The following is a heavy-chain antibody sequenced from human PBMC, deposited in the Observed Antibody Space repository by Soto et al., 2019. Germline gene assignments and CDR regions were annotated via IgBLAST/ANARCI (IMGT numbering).Heavy chain of an antibody. V-gene: IGHV3-23*01. D-gene: IGHD6-25*01. Sequence: EVQLLESGGGLVQPGRSLRLSCAASGFTFSSYATSWVRQAPGKGLEWVSAISGSGGTTYYAASVKGRFTISRDNSKNTLFLQMNSPRAEDTAVYYCAKFFVETGGSSGWPWTFHYWGQGTLVTVSS. CDR2: ISGSGGTT. J-gene: IGHJ4*02. CDR1: GFTFSSYA. CDR3: AKFFVETGGSSGWPWTFHY.